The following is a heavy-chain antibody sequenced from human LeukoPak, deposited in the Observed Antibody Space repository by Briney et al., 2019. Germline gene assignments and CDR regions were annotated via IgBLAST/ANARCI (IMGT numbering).Heavy chain of an antibody. D-gene: IGHD1-26*01. CDR3: ARGGSYLSAFDI. J-gene: IGHJ3*02. CDR2: ISSSRSYI. CDR1: GFTFSNYS. V-gene: IGHV3-21*04. Sequence: GGSLRLSCAASGFTFSNYSVNWVRQAPGKGLEWVSSISSSRSYIYYADSMKGRLTISRDNAKNSLYLQMNSLRAEDTAVYYCARGGSYLSAFDIWGQGTMVTVSS.